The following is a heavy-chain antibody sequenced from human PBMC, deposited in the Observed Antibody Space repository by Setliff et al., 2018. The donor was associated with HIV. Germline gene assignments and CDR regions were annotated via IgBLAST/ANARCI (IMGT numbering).Heavy chain of an antibody. CDR1: GGSMRNYY. D-gene: IGHD6-19*01. CDR2: ISYNGIT. V-gene: IGHV4-59*08. CDR3: AGMKIAVAGTGFDN. Sequence: PSETLSLTCSVSGGSMRNYYWSWIRQPPRKGLEWVGYISYNGITTYNPSLKSRVTISVDTSKNHFSLKLTSVTAADTAVYYCAGMKIAVAGTGFDNWGHGTLVTVSS. J-gene: IGHJ4*01.